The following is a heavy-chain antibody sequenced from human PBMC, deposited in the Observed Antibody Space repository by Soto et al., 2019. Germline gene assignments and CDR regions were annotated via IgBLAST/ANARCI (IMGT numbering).Heavy chain of an antibody. Sequence: PGESLKISCKGSGYSFTSYWIGWVRQMPGKGLEWMGIIYPGDSDTRYSPSFQGQVTISADKSISTAYLQWSSLKASDTAMYYCARAPHYDFWSGYIRGYYYYGMDVWGQGTTVTVS. CDR2: IYPGDSDT. CDR1: GYSFTSYW. V-gene: IGHV5-51*01. J-gene: IGHJ6*02. D-gene: IGHD3-3*01. CDR3: ARAPHYDFWSGYIRGYYYYGMDV.